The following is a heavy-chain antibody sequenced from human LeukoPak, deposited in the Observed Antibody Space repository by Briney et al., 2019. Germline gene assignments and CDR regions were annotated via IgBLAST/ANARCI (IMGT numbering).Heavy chain of an antibody. CDR2: ISGSGGST. J-gene: IGHJ4*02. CDR3: AKDENYYDSSGYYPRYFDY. CDR1: GSTFSSYA. Sequence: GGSLRLSCAASGSTFSSYAMSWVRQAPGKGLEWVSAISGSGGSTYYADSVKGRFTISRDNSKNTLYLQMNSLRAEDTAVYYCAKDENYYDSSGYYPRYFDYWGQGTLVTVSS. V-gene: IGHV3-23*01. D-gene: IGHD3-22*01.